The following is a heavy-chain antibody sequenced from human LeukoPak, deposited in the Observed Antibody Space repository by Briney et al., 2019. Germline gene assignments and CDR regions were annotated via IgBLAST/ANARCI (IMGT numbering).Heavy chain of an antibody. CDR1: GGSISSYS. V-gene: IGHV4-59*01. CDR3: ARGDYYTAPFDY. D-gene: IGHD3-10*01. CDR2: IHYSGNT. J-gene: IGHJ4*02. Sequence: PSETLSLTCTVSGGSISSYSWSWIRQPPGKGLEWLGYIHYSGNTNHNPSLESRATISVDTSKNQFSLKLSSVTAADTAVYYCARGDYYTAPFDYWGQGTLVTVSS.